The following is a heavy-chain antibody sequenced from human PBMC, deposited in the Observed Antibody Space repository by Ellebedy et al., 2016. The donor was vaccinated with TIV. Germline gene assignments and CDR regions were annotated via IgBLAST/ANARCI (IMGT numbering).Heavy chain of an antibody. D-gene: IGHD2-2*02. CDR1: GFTFSSYA. CDR3: AKGGCSSTSCYTGRYYYYYYMDV. V-gene: IGHV3-23*01. J-gene: IGHJ6*03. Sequence: GESLKISXAASGFTFSSYAMSWVRQAPGKGLEWVSAISGSGGSTYYADSVKGRFTISRDNSKNTLYLQMNSLRAEDTAVYYCAKGGCSSTSCYTGRYYYYYYMDVWGKGTTVIVSS. CDR2: ISGSGGST.